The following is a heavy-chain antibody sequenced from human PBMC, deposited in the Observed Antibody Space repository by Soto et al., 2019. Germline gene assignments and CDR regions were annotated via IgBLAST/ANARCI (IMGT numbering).Heavy chain of an antibody. Sequence: VKVSCRASDYTLSSYGIYWVRQAPGQGLEWMGWISAYNGNTNYAQKFQGRVTMTTDTPTNTAYLELRSLRSDDTAVYYCARSAPGACTGGSCYYAKNWFDPWGQGTLVTVSS. CDR1: DYTLSSYG. CDR3: ARSAPGACTGGSCYYAKNWFDP. V-gene: IGHV1-18*04. J-gene: IGHJ5*02. CDR2: ISAYNGNT. D-gene: IGHD2-15*01.